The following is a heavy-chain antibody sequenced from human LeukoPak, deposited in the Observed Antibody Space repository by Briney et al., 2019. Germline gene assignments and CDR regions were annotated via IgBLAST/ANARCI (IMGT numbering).Heavy chain of an antibody. J-gene: IGHJ6*02. Sequence: GESLQISCNGSGYSFTSYWIGWVRQMPGKGLEWMGILFPGGTDTRYSPSFLGQVTFSADKSISTAYLQWSSLKASDTAMYYCARSEDSSSWSPFSPGYYYYGMDVWGQGTTVTVSS. CDR2: LFPGGTDT. CDR1: GYSFTSYW. V-gene: IGHV5-51*01. D-gene: IGHD6-13*01. CDR3: ARSEDSSSWSPFSPGYYYYGMDV.